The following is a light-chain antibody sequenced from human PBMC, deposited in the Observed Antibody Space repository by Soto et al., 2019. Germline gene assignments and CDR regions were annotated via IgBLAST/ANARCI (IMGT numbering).Light chain of an antibody. CDR2: RNN. CDR1: SSNIGSNY. J-gene: IGLJ1*01. Sequence: QSVLTQPPSASETPGQRVTISCSGSSSNIGSNYVYWYQQLPGTAPKLLIYRNNQRPSGVPDRFSGSKSGTSASLAISGLRSEDKADYYCAAWDDSLSGNYVFGTGTKLTVL. V-gene: IGLV1-47*01. CDR3: AAWDDSLSGNYV.